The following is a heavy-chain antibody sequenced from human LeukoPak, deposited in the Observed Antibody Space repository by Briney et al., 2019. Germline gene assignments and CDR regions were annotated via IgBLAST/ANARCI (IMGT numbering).Heavy chain of an antibody. V-gene: IGHV1-69*01. CDR2: IIPIFGTA. CDR1: GGTFSSYA. Sequence: SVTVSCKASGGTFSSYAISWVRQAPGQGLEWMGGIIPIFGTANYAQKFQGRVTITADESTSTAYMELSSLRSEDTAVYYCARDGYDYGDYWFDPWGQGTLVTVSS. D-gene: IGHD4-17*01. J-gene: IGHJ5*02. CDR3: ARDGYDYGDYWFDP.